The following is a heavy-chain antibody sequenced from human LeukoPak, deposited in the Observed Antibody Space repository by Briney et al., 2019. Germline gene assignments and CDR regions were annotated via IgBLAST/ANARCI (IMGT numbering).Heavy chain of an antibody. CDR1: GFTFTNYW. CDR3: ARQDHGPDY. Sequence: GGSLRLSCSASGFTFTNYWMNWVRQAPGKGLDWVANINKDGSEKNYADSVKGRFTISRDNAKNSLYLQINSLRPEDSVVYYCARQDHGPDYWGGGTLVTVPS. J-gene: IGHJ4*02. CDR2: INKDGSEK. V-gene: IGHV3-7*01. D-gene: IGHD1-14*01.